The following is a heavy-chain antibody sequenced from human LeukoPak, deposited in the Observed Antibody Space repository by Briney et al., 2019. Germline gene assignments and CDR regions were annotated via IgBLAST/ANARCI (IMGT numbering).Heavy chain of an antibody. J-gene: IGHJ4*02. CDR1: GFTFSSYA. CDR3: ARADGYSGYLEYFDY. V-gene: IGHV3-30-3*01. CDR2: ISYDGSNK. Sequence: PGGSLRLSCAASGFTFSSYAMHWVRQAPGKGLEWVAVISYDGSNKYYADSVKGRFTISRDNSKNTLYLQMNSLRAEDTAVYYCARADGYSGYLEYFDYWGQGTLVTVSS. D-gene: IGHD5-12*01.